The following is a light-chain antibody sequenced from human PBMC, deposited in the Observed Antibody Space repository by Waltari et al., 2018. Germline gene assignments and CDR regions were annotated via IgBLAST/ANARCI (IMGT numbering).Light chain of an antibody. V-gene: IGLV3-27*01. J-gene: IGLJ3*02. CDR2: EYT. CDR3: YSASDNNWV. Sequence: SYELTQPSSVSVSPGQTARITFSGAVLSQKYARWLQQKPGQAPLLLIYEYTKRPSGIPERFSGSSSGTTVTLIITGAQVEDEADYYCYSASDNNWVFGGGTMLTVL. CDR1: VLSQKY.